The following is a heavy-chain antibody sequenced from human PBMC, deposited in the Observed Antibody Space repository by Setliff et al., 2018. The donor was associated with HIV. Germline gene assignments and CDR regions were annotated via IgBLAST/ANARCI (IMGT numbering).Heavy chain of an antibody. J-gene: IGHJ4*02. D-gene: IGHD1-1*01. CDR2: ISSTSTTI. CDR3: ARSLEIALF. CDR1: GFTFSSHS. Sequence: PGGSLRLSCAASGFTFSSHSMNWVRQAPGKGLEWVSYISSTSTTIFQADSVKGRFTISRDNVKNSLYLQMNSLRTEDTAVYYCARSLEIALFGGPGTLVTVSS. V-gene: IGHV3-48*01.